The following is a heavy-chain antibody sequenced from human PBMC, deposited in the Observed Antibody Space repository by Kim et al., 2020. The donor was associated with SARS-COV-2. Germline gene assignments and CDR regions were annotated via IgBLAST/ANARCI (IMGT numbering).Heavy chain of an antibody. CDR3: ATEERGSSGWPFDY. J-gene: IGHJ4*02. D-gene: IGHD6-19*01. Sequence: AQGFTGRFVFSLDTSVSTAYLQISSLKAEDTAVYYCATEERGSSGWPFDYWGQGTLVTVSS. V-gene: IGHV7-4-1*02.